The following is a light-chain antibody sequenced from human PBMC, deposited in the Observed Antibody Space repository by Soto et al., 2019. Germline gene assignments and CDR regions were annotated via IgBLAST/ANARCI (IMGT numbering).Light chain of an antibody. CDR1: QSVSVY. CDR3: HQYGSSRA. CDR2: GAH. V-gene: IGKV3-20*01. Sequence: EIVLTQSPDTLSLSPGERATLSCRASQSVSVYLARYQQKPGQAPRLLIYGAHRRATGIPDRFSGRGSGTDFSLTISRLEPEGFAVYYCHQYGSSRAFGQGTKVEIK. J-gene: IGKJ1*01.